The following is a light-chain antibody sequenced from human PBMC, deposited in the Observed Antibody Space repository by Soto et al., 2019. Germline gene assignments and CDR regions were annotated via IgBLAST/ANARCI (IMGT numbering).Light chain of an antibody. J-gene: IGLJ2*01. V-gene: IGLV2-14*03. CDR1: SSDVGGYNF. Sequence: QSAQTQPASVSGSPGQSITISCTGTSSDVGGYNFVSWYQQHPGKAPKFIIYDVRNRPSGVSNRFSGSRSGNTASLTISGLQAEDESDYYCSSYTSSSTVIFGGGTKLTVL. CDR3: SSYTSSSTVI. CDR2: DVR.